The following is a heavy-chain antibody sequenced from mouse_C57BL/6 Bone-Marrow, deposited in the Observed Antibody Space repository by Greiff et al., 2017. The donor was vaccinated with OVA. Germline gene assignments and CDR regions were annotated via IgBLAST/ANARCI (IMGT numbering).Heavy chain of an antibody. V-gene: IGHV8-8*01. J-gene: IGHJ3*01. CDR3: ARNAPYCGSSPAY. CDR1: GFSLSTFGMG. CDR2: PWWDDDK. D-gene: IGHD1-1*01. Sequence: QVTLKVSGPGILKPSQTLSLTCSFSGFSLSTFGMGVGWIRQPSGNGLEWLAHPWWDDDKYYNPALKSRHTSSKDTSKNQVFLTIADVDTADTATYYCARNAPYCGSSPAYWGQGTLVTVSA.